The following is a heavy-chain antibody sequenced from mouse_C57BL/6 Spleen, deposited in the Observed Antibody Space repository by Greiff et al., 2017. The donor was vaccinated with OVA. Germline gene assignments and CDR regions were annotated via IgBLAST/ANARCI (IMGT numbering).Heavy chain of an antibody. CDR2: IYPSDSET. CDR1: GYTFTSYW. V-gene: IGHV1-61*01. D-gene: IGHD2-2*01. CDR3: ARRGMVTTGSWFAY. J-gene: IGHJ3*01. Sequence: VQLQQPGAELVRPGSSVKLSCKASGYTFTSYWMDWVKQRPGQGLEWIGNIYPSDSETHYNQKFKDKATLTVDKSSSTAYMQLSSLTSEDSAVYYCARRGMVTTGSWFAYWGQGTLVTVSA.